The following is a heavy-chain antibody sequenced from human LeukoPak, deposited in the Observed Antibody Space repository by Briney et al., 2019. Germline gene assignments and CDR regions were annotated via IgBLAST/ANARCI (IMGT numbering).Heavy chain of an antibody. CDR1: GFTFSSYE. Sequence: GGSLRLSCAASGFTFSSYEMNWVRQAPGKGLEWVSYISSSCSTIYYVDSVKGRFTISRDNDKNSMSLQMNSLRAEDSAVYYCARDVRYRQWLVPAFDIWGQGTMVTVSS. CDR3: ARDVRYRQWLVPAFDI. D-gene: IGHD6-19*01. V-gene: IGHV3-48*03. J-gene: IGHJ3*02. CDR2: ISSSCSTI.